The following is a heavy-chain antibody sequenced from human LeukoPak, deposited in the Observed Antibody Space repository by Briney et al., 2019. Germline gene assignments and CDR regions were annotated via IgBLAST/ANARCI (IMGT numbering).Heavy chain of an antibody. CDR2: ISSSSSYI. D-gene: IGHD4-17*01. J-gene: IGHJ4*02. V-gene: IGHV3-21*01. Sequence: GGSLRLSGPASGFTSSSYTRNGFRQPPGKGLEWVSSISSSSSYIYYADSVKGRFTISRDNAKNSLYLQMNSLRAEDTAVYYCARGTVTSDYWGQGTLVTVSS. CDR1: GFTSSSYT. CDR3: ARGTVTSDY.